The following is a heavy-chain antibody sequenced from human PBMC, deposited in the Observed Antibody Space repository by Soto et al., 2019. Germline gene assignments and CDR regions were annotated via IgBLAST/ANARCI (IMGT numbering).Heavy chain of an antibody. D-gene: IGHD1-1*01. Sequence: SETLSLTCAVYGGSFSGYYWSWIRQPPGKGLEWIGEINHSGSTNYNPSLKSRVTISVDTSKNQFSLKLSSVTAADTAVYYCARAQSSTTYYFDYWGQGTLVTVSS. CDR2: INHSGST. CDR1: GGSFSGYY. V-gene: IGHV4-34*01. CDR3: ARAQSSTTYYFDY. J-gene: IGHJ4*02.